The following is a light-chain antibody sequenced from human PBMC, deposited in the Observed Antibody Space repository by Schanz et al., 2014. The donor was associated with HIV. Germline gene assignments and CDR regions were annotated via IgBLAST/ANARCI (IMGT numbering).Light chain of an antibody. CDR2: KAS. V-gene: IGKV1-5*03. CDR1: QSINRR. Sequence: IQMTQSPSTVSPSVGDRVTITCRASQSINRRLAWYQQKPGKAPNLLIFKASSLHSGVPSRFSGSGSGTEFTLTISSLQPDDFATYYCQQYNSYSRWTFGQGTKVEIK. J-gene: IGKJ1*01. CDR3: QQYNSYSRWT.